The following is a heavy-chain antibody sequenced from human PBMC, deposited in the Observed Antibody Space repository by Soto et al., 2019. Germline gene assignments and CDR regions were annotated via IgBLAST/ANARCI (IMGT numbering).Heavy chain of an antibody. J-gene: IGHJ6*02. Sequence: QVQLVQSGAEVKKPGSSVKISCKASGGTFINHAFSWVRQAPGQGLEWMGGIIPMFGTADYSQKFQGRVSISENESTTTAHMELSSLRSNDSAVYYCAGDDATYCGGDCYRYFFYGLDVWGQGTTVTVSS. D-gene: IGHD2-21*02. CDR1: GGTFINHA. CDR2: IIPMFGTA. V-gene: IGHV1-69*01. CDR3: AGDDATYCGGDCYRYFFYGLDV.